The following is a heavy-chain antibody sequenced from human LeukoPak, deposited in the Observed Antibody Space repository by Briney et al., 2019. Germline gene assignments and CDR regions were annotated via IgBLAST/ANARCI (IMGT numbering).Heavy chain of an antibody. V-gene: IGHV3-33*08. D-gene: IGHD2-21*01. J-gene: IGHJ4*02. Sequence: GGSLRLSCVASGFTFGLFGIHWVRQTPGRGPEWVAVIWYDGSKKYYADSVKGRFTISRDNSKNTLYLQMNSLRAEDTAVYYCARAFSFYCGGECSLGYWGQGTLVTVSS. CDR2: IWYDGSKK. CDR3: ARAFSFYCGGECSLGY. CDR1: GFTFGLFG.